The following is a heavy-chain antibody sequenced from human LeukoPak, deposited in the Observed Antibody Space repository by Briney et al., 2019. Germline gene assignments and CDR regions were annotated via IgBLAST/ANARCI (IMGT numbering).Heavy chain of an antibody. CDR2: IYYSGST. J-gene: IGHJ5*02. D-gene: IGHD6-13*01. CDR3: ARDRYSSSWYPPQYNWFDP. V-gene: IGHV4-59*01. Sequence: SETLSLTCTVSGGSISSYYWRWIRQPPGKGLEWIGYIYYSGSTNYNPSLKSRVTISVDTSKSQFSLKLSSVTAADTAVYYCARDRYSSSWYPPQYNWFDPWGQGTLVTVSS. CDR1: GGSISSYY.